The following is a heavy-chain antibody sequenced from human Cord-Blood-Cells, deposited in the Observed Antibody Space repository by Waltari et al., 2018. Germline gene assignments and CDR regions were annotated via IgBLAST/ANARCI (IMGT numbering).Heavy chain of an antibody. D-gene: IGHD6-13*01. V-gene: IGHV3-21*01. Sequence: EVQLVESGGGLVKPGGSLRLSCAASGFTFSSCNMNWVRQAPGKGLEWVSSISSSSSYIYYADSVKGRFTISRDNAKNSLYLQMNSLRAEDTAVYYCARDRDSSSWFDYWGQGTLVTDSS. J-gene: IGHJ4*02. CDR1: GFTFSSCN. CDR3: ARDRDSSSWFDY. CDR2: ISSSSSYI.